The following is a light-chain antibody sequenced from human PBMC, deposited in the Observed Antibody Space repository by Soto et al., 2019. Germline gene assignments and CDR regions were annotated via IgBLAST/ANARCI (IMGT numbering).Light chain of an antibody. CDR2: LEGSGSY. CDR1: SGHSSYI. V-gene: IGLV4-60*03. CDR3: ETWDSNTHV. J-gene: IGLJ1*01. Sequence: QPVLTQSSSASASLGSSVKLTCTLSSGHSSYIIAWHQQQPGKAPRYLMKLEGSGSYNKGSGVPDRFSGSSSGADRYLTIYNLQSEDEADYYCETWDSNTHVFGPGTKLTVL.